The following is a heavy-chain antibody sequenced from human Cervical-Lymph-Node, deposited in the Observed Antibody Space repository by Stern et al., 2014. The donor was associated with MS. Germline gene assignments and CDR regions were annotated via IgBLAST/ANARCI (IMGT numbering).Heavy chain of an antibody. CDR1: GFTFSHYS. V-gene: IGHV3-21*01. J-gene: IGHJ4*02. Sequence: EDQLVESGGGLVQPGESLRLSCDASGFTFSHYSINWVRPAPGKGLEWISSISNNSTHTYYADSVEGRFTISRDSAKDSVSLHMVSLRAEDTAVYYCARARVGDYARSPHLDSWGQGTLVTVSS. CDR3: ARARVGDYARSPHLDS. D-gene: IGHD4-17*01. CDR2: ISNNSTHT.